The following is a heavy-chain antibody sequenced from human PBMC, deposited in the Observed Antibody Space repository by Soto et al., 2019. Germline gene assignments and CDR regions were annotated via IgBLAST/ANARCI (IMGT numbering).Heavy chain of an antibody. CDR1: GFTFSSYG. CDR3: AKVRGYNLSFDY. Sequence: SQTLSCAASGFTFSSYGMHWVRQAPGKGLEWVAVISYDGSNKYYADSVKGRFTISRDNSKNTLYLQMNSLRAEDTAVYYCAKVRGYNLSFDYWGQGTLVTVSS. J-gene: IGHJ4*02. CDR2: ISYDGSNK. V-gene: IGHV3-30*18. D-gene: IGHD5-18*01.